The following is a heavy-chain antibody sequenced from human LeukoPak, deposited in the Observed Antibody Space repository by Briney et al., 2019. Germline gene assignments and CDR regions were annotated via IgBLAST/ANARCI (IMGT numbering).Heavy chain of an antibody. J-gene: IGHJ6*02. V-gene: IGHV3-23*01. D-gene: IGHD2-8*01. CDR1: GFTFSSYN. Sequence: GGSLRLSCAASGFTFSSYNMNWVRQAPGKGLEWVSAISGSGGSTYYADSVKGRFTISRDNSKNTLYLQMNSLRAEDTAVYFCVRSNYYYAMDVWGQGTTVTVSS. CDR2: ISGSGGST. CDR3: VRSNYYYAMDV.